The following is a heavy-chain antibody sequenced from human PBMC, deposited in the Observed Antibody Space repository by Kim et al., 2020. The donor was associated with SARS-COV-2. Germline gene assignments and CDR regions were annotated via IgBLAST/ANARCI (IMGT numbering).Heavy chain of an antibody. V-gene: IGHV3-20*04. CDR3: ARVLGGPGGPILY. D-gene: IGHD3-16*01. J-gene: IGHJ4*02. CDR1: GFTFDRFA. Sequence: GGSLRLSCAASGFTFDRFAMNWVRQAPGKGLEWVSDINCNGDNTGYADSMKGRFTISRDNAKKSLYLQMDSLRAEDTALYYCARVLGGPGGPILYWAQG. CDR2: INCNGDNT.